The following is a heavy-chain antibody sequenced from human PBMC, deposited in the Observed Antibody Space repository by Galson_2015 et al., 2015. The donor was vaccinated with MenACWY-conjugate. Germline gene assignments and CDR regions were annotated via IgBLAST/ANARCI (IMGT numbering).Heavy chain of an antibody. Sequence: QSGAEVKKPGESLKISCKATGYTFTTYWIGWVRQMPGKGLEWMGLISPGDSNTRYSPSLQGQVTLSADKSITTAYLQWSSLKASDTAMYYCARHPPGGRGMDVWGQGTTVTVSS. J-gene: IGHJ6*02. CDR2: ISPGDSNT. D-gene: IGHD1-26*01. V-gene: IGHV5-51*01. CDR3: ARHPPGGRGMDV. CDR1: GYTFTTYW.